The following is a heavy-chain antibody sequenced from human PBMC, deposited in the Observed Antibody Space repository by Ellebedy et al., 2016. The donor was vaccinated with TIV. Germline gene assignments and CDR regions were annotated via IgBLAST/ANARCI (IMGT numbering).Heavy chain of an antibody. CDR2: IIPIFGTA. V-gene: IGHV1-69*06. D-gene: IGHD2-2*01. CDR1: GGTFSSYA. Sequence: SVKVSCXASGGTFSSYAISWVRQAPGQGLEWMGGIIPIFGTANYAQKFQGRVTITADKSTSTAYMELSSLRSEDTAVYYCARDLVPAAMGAFDIWGQGTMVTVSS. CDR3: ARDLVPAAMGAFDI. J-gene: IGHJ3*02.